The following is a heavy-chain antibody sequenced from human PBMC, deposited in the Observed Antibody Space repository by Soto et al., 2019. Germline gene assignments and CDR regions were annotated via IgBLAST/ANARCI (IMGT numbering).Heavy chain of an antibody. Sequence: QVQLVQSGAEVKKPGSSVKVSCKASGGTFSSYAISWVRQAPGQGLEWMGGIIPISGTANYAQKFQGRVTLTADASTSTAYMELSRLRHEDTAVYYCARSQGSSTSLEIYDCYYYGMDVWGQGTTVTVSS. V-gene: IGHV1-69*01. CDR2: IIPISGTA. J-gene: IGHJ6*02. CDR3: ARSQGSSTSLEIYDCYYYGMDV. CDR1: GGTFSSYA. D-gene: IGHD2-2*01.